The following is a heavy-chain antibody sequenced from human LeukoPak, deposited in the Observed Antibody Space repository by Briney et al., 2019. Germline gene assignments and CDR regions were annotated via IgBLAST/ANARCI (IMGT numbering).Heavy chain of an antibody. CDR1: GGSFSGYY. V-gene: IGHV4-34*01. CDR2: INHSGST. CDR3: ARGGGSYFDY. Sequence: SEALSLTCAVYGGSFSGYYWSWIRQPPGKGLEWIGEINHSGSTNYNPSLKSRVTISVDTSKNQFSLKLSSVTAADTAVYYCARGGGSYFDYWGQGTLVTVSS. D-gene: IGHD3-10*01. J-gene: IGHJ4*02.